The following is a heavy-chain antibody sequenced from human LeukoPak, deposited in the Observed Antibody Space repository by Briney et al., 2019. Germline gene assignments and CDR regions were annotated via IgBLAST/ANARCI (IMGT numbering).Heavy chain of an antibody. D-gene: IGHD2/OR15-2a*01. V-gene: IGHV4-59*01. J-gene: IGHJ4*02. CDR3: ARELKVGNTGYYFDY. CDR1: RRSISDFY. Sequence: SETLSLICTVSRRSISDFYWRWIRQPPREGLEGIGYIYYSGSTNYNPSLKSRVTISLDTSKHQFSLNLNSVTAADTAVYYCARELKVGNTGYYFDYWGQGTLVTVSS. CDR2: IYYSGST.